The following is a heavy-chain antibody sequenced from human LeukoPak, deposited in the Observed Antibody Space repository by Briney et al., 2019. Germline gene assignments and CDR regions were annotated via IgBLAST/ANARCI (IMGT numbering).Heavy chain of an antibody. CDR3: AKGPNDSRGTYYGHFDY. CDR1: GFTFSNYG. V-gene: IGHV3-30*18. Sequence: LPGGSLRLSCAAWGFTFSNYGLPGVRQAPGKGVAGVAVISNDGNIKLYADSVKGRFTNSRDNAKNTVSLQMNSLRDEDTAVYYCAKGPNDSRGTYYGHFDYWGQGTLVTVSS. D-gene: IGHD4-17*01. CDR2: ISNDGNIK. J-gene: IGHJ4*02.